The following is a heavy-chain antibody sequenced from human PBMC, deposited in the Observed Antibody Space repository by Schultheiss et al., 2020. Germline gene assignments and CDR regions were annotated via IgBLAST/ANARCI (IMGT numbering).Heavy chain of an antibody. CDR2: INHSGST. V-gene: IGHV4-4*02. CDR3: ARDGTNYYGMDV. CDR1: GGSISSSNW. Sequence: SETLSLTCAVSGGSISSSNWWSWVRQPPGKGLEWIGEINHSGSTNYNSSLKSRVTISIDTSKNQFSLKLGSVTAADTAVYYCARDGTNYYGMDVWGQGTTVTVSS. D-gene: IGHD1-7*01. J-gene: IGHJ6*02.